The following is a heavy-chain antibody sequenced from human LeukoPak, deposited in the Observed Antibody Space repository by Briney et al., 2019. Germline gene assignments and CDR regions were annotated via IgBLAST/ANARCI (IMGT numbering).Heavy chain of an antibody. CDR1: GGSNSSYY. CDR3: AGSATGTHAEIGY. Sequence: SETLSLTCSVSGGSNSSYYWSWIRQPPGKGLEWIGYLYNTGSTNYNPSLKSRITISADTSKNQLSLRLESVTAADTAVYYCAGSATGTHAEIGYWGQGTLVTASS. CDR2: LYNTGST. D-gene: IGHD1-1*01. V-gene: IGHV4-59*01. J-gene: IGHJ4*02.